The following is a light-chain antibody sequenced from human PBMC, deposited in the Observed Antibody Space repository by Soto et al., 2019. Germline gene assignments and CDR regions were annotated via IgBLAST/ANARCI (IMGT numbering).Light chain of an antibody. J-gene: IGKJ2*01. Sequence: EIVLTQSPGTLSLSPGERATLSCRASQSVSSNYLAWYQQIPGQAPRLLIYVASSRATGIPDRFSGSGSGTDFTLTISRLEPEDCAVYYCQQYGSSPYTFGQGTKLEIK. V-gene: IGKV3-20*01. CDR2: VAS. CDR1: QSVSSNY. CDR3: QQYGSSPYT.